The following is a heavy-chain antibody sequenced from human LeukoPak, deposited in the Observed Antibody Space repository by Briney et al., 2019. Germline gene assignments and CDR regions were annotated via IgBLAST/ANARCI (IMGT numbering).Heavy chain of an antibody. CDR2: IWYDGSNK. CDR3: ARDRGSSGWYADY. V-gene: IGHV3-33*01. D-gene: IGHD6-19*01. CDR1: GFTFSSYG. Sequence: PGRSLRLSCAASGFTFSSYGMHWVRQAPGKGLEWVAVIWYDGSNKYYADPVKGRFTISRDNSKNTLYLQMNSLRAEDTAVYYCARDRGSSGWYADYWGQGTLVTVSS. J-gene: IGHJ4*02.